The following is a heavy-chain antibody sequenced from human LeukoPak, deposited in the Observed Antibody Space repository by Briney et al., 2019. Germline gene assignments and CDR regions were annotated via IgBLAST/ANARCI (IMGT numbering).Heavy chain of an antibody. Sequence: PGGSLRLSCAASGFTFSSYAIHWVRQAPGKGLEWVAVISYDGSNKYYADSVKGRFTISRDNSKNTLYLQMNSLRAEDTAVYYCARDVDTAMVRDYYGMDVWGQGTTVTVSS. D-gene: IGHD5-18*01. CDR3: ARDVDTAMVRDYYGMDV. J-gene: IGHJ6*02. CDR2: ISYDGSNK. CDR1: GFTFSSYA. V-gene: IGHV3-30-3*01.